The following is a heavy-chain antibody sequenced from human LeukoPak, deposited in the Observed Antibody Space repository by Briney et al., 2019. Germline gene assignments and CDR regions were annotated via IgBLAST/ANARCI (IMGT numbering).Heavy chain of an antibody. Sequence: GSLRLSCAASGFTFSSYSMNWVRQPPGKGLEWIGYIYYSGSTYYNPSLKSRVTISVDTSKNQFSLKLRSVTAADTAVYYCARDNYFDSTGYTDYWGQGTLVTVSS. D-gene: IGHD3-22*01. CDR3: ARDNYFDSTGYTDY. CDR2: IYYSGST. J-gene: IGHJ4*02. V-gene: IGHV4-59*12. CDR1: GFTFSSYS.